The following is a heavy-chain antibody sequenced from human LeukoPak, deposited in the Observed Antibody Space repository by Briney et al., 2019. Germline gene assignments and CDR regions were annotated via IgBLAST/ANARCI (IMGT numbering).Heavy chain of an antibody. J-gene: IGHJ4*02. CDR2: IKQDGSEK. CDR3: ARAGCSSTSCKYYFDY. V-gene: IGHV3-7*01. Sequence: PGGSLRLSCAASGFTFSSYWMSWVRQAPGKGLEWVANIKQDGSEKYYVDSVKGRFTISRDNAKNSLYLQMNSLRAEDTAVYYCARAGCSSTSCKYYFDYWGQGTLVTVSS. D-gene: IGHD2-2*01. CDR1: GFTFSSYW.